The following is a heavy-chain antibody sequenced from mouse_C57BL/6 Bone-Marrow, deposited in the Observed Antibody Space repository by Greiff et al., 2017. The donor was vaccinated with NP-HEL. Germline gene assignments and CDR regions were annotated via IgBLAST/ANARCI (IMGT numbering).Heavy chain of an antibody. CDR3: ARLGPRTYFDY. CDR2: ISSGGSYT. J-gene: IGHJ2*01. V-gene: IGHV5-6*01. CDR1: GFTFSSYG. Sequence: EVQVVESGGDLVKPGGSLKLSCAASGFTFSSYGMSWVRQTPDKRLEWVATISSGGSYTYYPDSVKGRFTISRDNAKNTLYLQMSSLKSEDTAMYYGARLGPRTYFDYWGQGTTLTVSS. D-gene: IGHD4-1*01.